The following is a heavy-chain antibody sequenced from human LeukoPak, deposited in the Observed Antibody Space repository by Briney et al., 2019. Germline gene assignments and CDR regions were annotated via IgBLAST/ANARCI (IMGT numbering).Heavy chain of an antibody. V-gene: IGHV4-30-2*01. CDR1: GGSISSGGYS. Sequence: SETLSLTCAVSGGSISSGGYSWSWIRQPPGKGLEWIGYIYHSGSTYYNPSLKSRVTISVDRSKNQFSLKLSSVTAADTAVYYCARARNWGRAFDIWGQGTTVTVSS. J-gene: IGHJ3*02. CDR3: ARARNWGRAFDI. D-gene: IGHD7-27*01. CDR2: IYHSGST.